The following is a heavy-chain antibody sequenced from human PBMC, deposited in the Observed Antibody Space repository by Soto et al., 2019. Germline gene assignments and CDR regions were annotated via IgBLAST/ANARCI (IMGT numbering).Heavy chain of an antibody. CDR3: ERGRDGDY. J-gene: IGHJ4*02. CDR1: GYTFTSYG. V-gene: IGHV1-18*01. CDR2: ISAHNGNT. Sequence: QVHMVQSGAEVKKPGASVKVACKGSGYTFTSYGITWVRQAPGQGLEWMGWISAHNGNTDYAQRLQGRVTVTRDTSTSTAYMEPRSLRSDDSAVYYCERGRDGDYWGQVALVTVSS. D-gene: IGHD6-6*01.